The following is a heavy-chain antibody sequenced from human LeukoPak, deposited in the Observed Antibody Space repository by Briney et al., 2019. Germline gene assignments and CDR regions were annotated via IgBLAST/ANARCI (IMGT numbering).Heavy chain of an antibody. D-gene: IGHD6-13*01. CDR3: ARDGSSSWAFFEH. Sequence: PSETLSLTCSVSGGSISSSGSYWSWIRQHPERGLEWIGYIFSSGDPYYNPSLKSRLTIAVDTSTKQFSLKLSSVTAADTAVYYCARDGSSSWAFFEHWGQGTLVTVSS. V-gene: IGHV4-31*03. CDR2: IFSSGDP. CDR1: GGSISSSGSY. J-gene: IGHJ4*02.